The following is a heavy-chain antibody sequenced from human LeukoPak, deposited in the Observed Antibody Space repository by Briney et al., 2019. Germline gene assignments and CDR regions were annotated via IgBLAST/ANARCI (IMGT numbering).Heavy chain of an antibody. D-gene: IGHD6-19*01. CDR2: IYYSGST. V-gene: IGHV4-59*01. J-gene: IGHJ4*02. Sequence: SETLSLTCAVSGGSISSYYWSWIRQPPGKGLEWIGYIYYSGSTNYNPSLKSRVTISVDTSKNQFSLKLSSVTAADTAVYYCAAGYSSGWYYFDYWGQGTLVTVSS. CDR3: AAGYSSGWYYFDY. CDR1: GGSISSYY.